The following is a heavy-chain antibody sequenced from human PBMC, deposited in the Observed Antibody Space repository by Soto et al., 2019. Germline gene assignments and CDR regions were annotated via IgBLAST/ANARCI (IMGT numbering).Heavy chain of an antibody. J-gene: IGHJ4*02. CDR1: GGSISNYF. CDR2: IDNSGST. CDR3: ETGGQDLLSGPLDY. V-gene: IGHV4-4*07. Sequence: SETLSLTCTVSGGSISNYFCNWIRQPAGKGLEWIGRIDNSGSTNYNPSLKSRITMSADTSRNQFSLKLNSVTAADTAVYYCETGGQDLLSGPLDYWGQGALVTVSS. D-gene: IGHD3-3*01.